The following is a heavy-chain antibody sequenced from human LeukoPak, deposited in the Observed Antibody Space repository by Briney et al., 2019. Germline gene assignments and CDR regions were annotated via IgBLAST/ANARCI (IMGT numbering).Heavy chain of an antibody. CDR1: GGSSSGYY. CDR2: INHSGST. CDR3: ARGLRAARLGDY. Sequence: SETLSLTCAVYGGSSSGYYWSWIRQPPGKGLEWIGEINHSGSTNYNPSLKSRVTISVDTSKNQFSLKLSSVTAADTAVYYCARGLRAARLGDYWGQGTLVTVSS. V-gene: IGHV4-34*01. J-gene: IGHJ4*02. D-gene: IGHD6-6*01.